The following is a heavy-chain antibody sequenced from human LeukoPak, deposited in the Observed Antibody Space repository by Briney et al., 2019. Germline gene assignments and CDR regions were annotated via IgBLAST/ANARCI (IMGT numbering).Heavy chain of an antibody. CDR2: MNPNSGGT. CDR3: ARNQPDGDYGGDY. V-gene: IGHV1-2*02. CDR1: GYTFTSYD. Sequence: ASVKVSCKASGYTFTSYDINWVRQATGQGLEWMGWMNPNSGGTNYAQKFQGRVTMTRDTSISTAYMELSRLRSDDTAVYYCARNQPDGDYGGDYWGQGTLVTVSS. D-gene: IGHD4-17*01. J-gene: IGHJ4*02.